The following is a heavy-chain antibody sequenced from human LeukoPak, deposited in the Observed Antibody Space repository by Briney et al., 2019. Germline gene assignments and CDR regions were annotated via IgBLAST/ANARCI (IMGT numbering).Heavy chain of an antibody. D-gene: IGHD2-2*01. Sequence: SETLSLTCTVSGGSIRISTFYWGWIRQPPGKGLEWIGTISYSGRAYYGPSLKSRVAISVDTSKNQFSLKLSSVTAADTSLYYCARQGCSRTSCYSDCWGQGTLVTVSS. CDR3: ARQGCSRTSCYSDC. CDR2: ISYSGRA. V-gene: IGHV4-39*01. J-gene: IGHJ4*02. CDR1: GGSIRISTFY.